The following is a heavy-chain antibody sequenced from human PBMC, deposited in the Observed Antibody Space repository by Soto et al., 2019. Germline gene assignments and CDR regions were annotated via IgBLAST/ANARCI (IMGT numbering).Heavy chain of an antibody. CDR3: ARKGWPDVFDI. J-gene: IGHJ3*02. CDR1: GGSISSGDYY. Sequence: QVQLQESGTGLVKPSQTLSLTCTVSGGSISSGDYYWSWIRQPPGKGLEWIGYIYYSGSTYYKSSLKSRVIISIDTSKNQFSLKLSSVTAADTAVYYCARKGWPDVFDIWGQGAMVTVSS. CDR2: IYYSGST. V-gene: IGHV4-30-4*01.